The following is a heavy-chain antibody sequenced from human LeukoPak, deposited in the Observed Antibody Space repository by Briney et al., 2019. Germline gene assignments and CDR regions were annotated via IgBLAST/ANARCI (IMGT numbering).Heavy chain of an antibody. V-gene: IGHV3-53*01. CDR1: GFTVSSNY. CDR3: AKSLLTTATGTGRAFDI. D-gene: IGHD1-1*01. Sequence: GGSLRLSCAASGFTVSSNYMSWVRQAPGKGLEWVSIIYSGGSTYYTDSVEGRFTISRDNSKNTLYLQMNSLRAEDSAEYYCAKSLLTTATGTGRAFDIWGQGTMVTVSA. J-gene: IGHJ3*02. CDR2: IYSGGST.